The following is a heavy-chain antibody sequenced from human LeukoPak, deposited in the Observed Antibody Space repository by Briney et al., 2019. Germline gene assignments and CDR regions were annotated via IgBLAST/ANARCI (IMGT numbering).Heavy chain of an antibody. CDR3: ARDHNYYDTGRGFDT. J-gene: IGHJ5*02. CDR2: IRDRSIYI. CDR1: GLLYSRHI. D-gene: IGHD3-10*01. Sequence: SMTPASAAVGLLYSRHIVKWVRQPPGLELDSVSSIRDRSIYIDYGDSVKGRLTISRDNAKTSLYLQMSSLRAEDTAVYNWARDHNYYDTGRGFDTWGQGVLVTVSS. V-gene: IGHV3-21*01.